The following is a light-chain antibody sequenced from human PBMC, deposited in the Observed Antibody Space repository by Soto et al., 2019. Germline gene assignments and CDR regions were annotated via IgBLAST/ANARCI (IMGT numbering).Light chain of an antibody. CDR1: QSISSD. J-gene: IGKJ1*01. CDR3: QQYNNWPPCT. CDR2: GAS. V-gene: IGKV3-15*01. Sequence: EVVMTQSPATLSVSPGERATLSCRASQSISSDLAWYQQKPGQAPRLLIYGASTRASDIPARFSGSGSGTDFNLTISSLQSEDFVVYYCQQYNNWPPCTFGQGTKVEFK.